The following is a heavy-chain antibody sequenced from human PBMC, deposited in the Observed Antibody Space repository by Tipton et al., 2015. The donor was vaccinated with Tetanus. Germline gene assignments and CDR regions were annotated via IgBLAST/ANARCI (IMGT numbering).Heavy chain of an antibody. CDR2: IRGSADRP. Sequence: SLRLSCVASGFTFNDYAMSWVRQAPGKGLEWVSSIRGSADRPNYAESVRGRFTISRDNHKNTLDLQMNSLRAEDTAVYYCAKVSPYQPLLTYIDYWGQGTLVTVSS. J-gene: IGHJ4*02. CDR3: AKVSPYQPLLTYIDY. V-gene: IGHV3-23*01. CDR1: GFTFNDYA. D-gene: IGHD2-2*01.